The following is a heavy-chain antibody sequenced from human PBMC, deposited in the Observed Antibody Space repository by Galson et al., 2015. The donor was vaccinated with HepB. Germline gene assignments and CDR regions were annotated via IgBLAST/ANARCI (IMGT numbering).Heavy chain of an antibody. CDR3: ARGRERRYFNYYYGMDV. D-gene: IGHD3-9*01. CDR2: INSDGSST. CDR1: GFTFSSYW. J-gene: IGHJ6*02. Sequence: SLRLSCAASGFTFSSYWMHWVRQAPGKGLVWVSRINSDGSSTSYADSVKGRFTISRDNAKNTLYLQMNSLRAADTAVYYCARGRERRYFNYYYGMDVWGQGTTVTVSS. V-gene: IGHV3-74*01.